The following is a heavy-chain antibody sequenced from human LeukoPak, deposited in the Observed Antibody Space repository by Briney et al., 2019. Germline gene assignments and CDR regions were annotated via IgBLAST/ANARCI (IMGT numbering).Heavy chain of an antibody. CDR1: GGSISSGNYS. V-gene: IGHV4-31*03. D-gene: IGHD5-12*01. CDR2: IYYSGST. Sequence: SETLPLTCTVSGGSISSGNYSWSWIRQHPGKGLEWIGYIYYSGSTYYNPSLKSRVTISVDTSKNQFSLKLSSVTAADTAVYYCARGRDGYEYYFDYWGQGTLVTVSS. J-gene: IGHJ4*02. CDR3: ARGRDGYEYYFDY.